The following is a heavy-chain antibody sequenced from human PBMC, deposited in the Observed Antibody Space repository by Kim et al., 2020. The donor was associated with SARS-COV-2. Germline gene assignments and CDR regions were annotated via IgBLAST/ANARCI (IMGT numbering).Heavy chain of an antibody. D-gene: IGHD2-8*01. Sequence: GGSLRLSCVASGFTFSSYEINWVRQAPGKGLEWLSYIDSSDTTIYYAESVQGRFTISRDNAKNSLYLQMNSLRVEDTAVYYCATSMAIWGQGTMVTVSS. V-gene: IGHV3-48*03. CDR3: ATSMAI. J-gene: IGHJ3*02. CDR2: IDSSDTTI. CDR1: GFTFSSYE.